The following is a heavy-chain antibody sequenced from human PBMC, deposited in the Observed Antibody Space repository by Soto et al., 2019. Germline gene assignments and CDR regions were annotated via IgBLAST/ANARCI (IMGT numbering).Heavy chain of an antibody. D-gene: IGHD6-13*01. CDR3: ARGGPAAGHVLDI. CDR1: GFTLSSYD. CDR2: IGSAGDT. V-gene: IGHV3-13*01. J-gene: IGHJ3*02. Sequence: EVQLVESGGGLVQPGGSLRLSCAASGFTLSSYDMHWVRQATGEGLAWVSGIGSAGDTYYPGSVKGRFTISRENAKNSLYLQMNSLTAGDTAVYYCARGGPAAGHVLDIWGQGTVVTVSS.